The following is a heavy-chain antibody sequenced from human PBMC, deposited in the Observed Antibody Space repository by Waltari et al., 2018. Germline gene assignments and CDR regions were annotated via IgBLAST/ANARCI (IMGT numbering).Heavy chain of an antibody. Sequence: EVQLVESGGGLVQPGGSLRLSCAASGFTFSSYSMNWVRQAPGKGLEWVSYISSSSSTIYYADSVKGRFTISRDNSKNTLYLQMNSLRAEDTAVYYCAKGLASSGLGYWGQGTLVTVSS. V-gene: IGHV3-48*01. CDR1: GFTFSSYS. J-gene: IGHJ4*02. CDR3: AKGLASSGLGY. D-gene: IGHD6-19*01. CDR2: ISSSSSTI.